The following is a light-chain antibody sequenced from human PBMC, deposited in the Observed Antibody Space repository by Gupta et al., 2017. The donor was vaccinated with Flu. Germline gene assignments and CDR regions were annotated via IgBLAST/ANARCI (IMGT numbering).Light chain of an antibody. CDR1: QSILYSSDNKNY. J-gene: IGKJ2*01. CDR3: QQYDSTPYT. CDR2: WAS. Sequence: TCRSSQSILYSSDNKNYLAWYQQKPGQPPKLLIYWASTRASGVPERFSGSGSGTDFSLTISSLQAEDVAVYYCQQYDSTPYTFGQGTKLEVK. V-gene: IGKV4-1*01.